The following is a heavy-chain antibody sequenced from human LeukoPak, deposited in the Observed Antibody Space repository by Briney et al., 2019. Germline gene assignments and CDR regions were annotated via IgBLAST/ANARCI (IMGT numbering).Heavy chain of an antibody. D-gene: IGHD5-18*01. Sequence: ASVKVSCKASGYTFTSYDINWVRQATGQGLEWMGWMNPNSGNTGYAQKFQGRVTMTRNTSISTAYMELSSLRSEDTAVYYCARADRRGYSYPHYYYYYGMDVWGQGTTVTVSS. V-gene: IGHV1-8*01. CDR3: ARADRRGYSYPHYYYYYGMDV. CDR1: GYTFTSYD. J-gene: IGHJ6*02. CDR2: MNPNSGNT.